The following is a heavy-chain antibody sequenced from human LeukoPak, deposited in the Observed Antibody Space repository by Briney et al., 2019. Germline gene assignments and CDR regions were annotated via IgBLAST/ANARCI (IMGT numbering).Heavy chain of an antibody. CDR3: ARERGNYLPPSGFDP. CDR2: IYYSGST. V-gene: IGHV4-31*03. CDR1: GGSISSGGYY. J-gene: IGHJ5*02. D-gene: IGHD4-11*01. Sequence: SQTLSLTCTVSGGSISSGGYYWSWIRQHPGKGLEWIGYIYYSGSTYYDPSLMSRVTISVDTSKNQFSLKLSSVTAADTAVYYCARERGNYLPPSGFDPWGQGTLVTVSS.